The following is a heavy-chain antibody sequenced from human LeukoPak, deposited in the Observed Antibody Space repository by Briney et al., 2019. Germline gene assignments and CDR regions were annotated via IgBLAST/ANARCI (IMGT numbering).Heavy chain of an antibody. J-gene: IGHJ3*02. CDR2: ISGSGGST. Sequence: PGGSLRLSCAASGFTFSSYAMGWVRQAPGKGLEWVSAISGSGGSTYYADSVKGRFTISRDNSRNTLYLQMNSLRAGDTAVYFCAKDFIGNVADAFDIWGQGTMVTVSS. D-gene: IGHD1-1*01. V-gene: IGHV3-23*01. CDR1: GFTFSSYA. CDR3: AKDFIGNVADAFDI.